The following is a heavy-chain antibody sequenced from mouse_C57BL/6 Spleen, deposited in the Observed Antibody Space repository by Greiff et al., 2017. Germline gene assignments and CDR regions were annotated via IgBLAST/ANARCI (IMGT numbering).Heavy chain of an antibody. CDR2: IHPNSGST. CDR1: GYTFTSYW. J-gene: IGHJ2*01. V-gene: IGHV1-64*01. D-gene: IGHD1-1*01. CDR3: ARDYGSSFDD. Sequence: QVHVKQPGAELVKPGASVKLSCKASGYTFTSYWMHWVKQRPGQGLEWIGMIHPNSGSTNYNEKFKSKATLTVDKSSSTAYMQLSSLTSEDSAVYYCARDYGSSFDDWGQGTTLTVSS.